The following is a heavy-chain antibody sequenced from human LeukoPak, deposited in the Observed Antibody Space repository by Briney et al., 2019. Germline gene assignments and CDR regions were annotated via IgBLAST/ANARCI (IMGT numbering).Heavy chain of an antibody. Sequence: GASVKVSCKASGGTFSSYAISWVRQAPGQGLEWMGGIIPIFGTANYAQKFQGRVTITADKSTSTAYMELSSLRSEDTAVYYCARLGYDSSGYQGIYDYWGQGTLITVSS. CDR3: ARLGYDSSGYQGIYDY. CDR1: GGTFSSYA. J-gene: IGHJ4*02. D-gene: IGHD3-22*01. CDR2: IIPIFGTA. V-gene: IGHV1-69*06.